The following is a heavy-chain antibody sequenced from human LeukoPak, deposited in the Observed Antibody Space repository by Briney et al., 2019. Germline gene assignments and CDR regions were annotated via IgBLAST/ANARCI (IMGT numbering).Heavy chain of an antibody. Sequence: HGSSVKVSCTASGGTFSSYAISWVRQAPGQGLEWMGGIIPIFATANYAQKFQGRVTITTDESTSTAYMELSSLRSEDTAVYYCASGLSQGLRLGELSFDYWGQGTLVTVSS. CDR1: GGTFSSYA. D-gene: IGHD3-16*02. V-gene: IGHV1-69*05. CDR3: ASGLSQGLRLGELSFDY. J-gene: IGHJ4*02. CDR2: IIPIFATA.